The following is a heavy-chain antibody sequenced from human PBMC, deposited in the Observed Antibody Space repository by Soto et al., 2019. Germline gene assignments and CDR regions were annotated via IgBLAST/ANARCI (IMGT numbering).Heavy chain of an antibody. V-gene: IGHV1-2*04. CDR2: INPNSGGT. J-gene: IGHJ6*02. Sequence: GASVKVSCKASGYTFTGYYMHWVRQAPGQGLEWMGWINPNSGGTNYAQKFQGWVTMTRDTSISTAYMELSRLRSDDTAVYYCARWEVGYDFWSGRPNYYYYYGMDVWGQGTTVTVSS. CDR3: ARWEVGYDFWSGRPNYYYYYGMDV. D-gene: IGHD3-3*01. CDR1: GYTFTGYY.